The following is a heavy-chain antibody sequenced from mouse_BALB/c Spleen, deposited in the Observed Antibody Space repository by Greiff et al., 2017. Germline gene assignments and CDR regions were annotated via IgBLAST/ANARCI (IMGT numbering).Heavy chain of an antibody. CDR2: INPGSGGT. J-gene: IGHJ4*01. Sequence: QVQLKQSGAELVRPGTSVKVSCKASGYAFTNYLIEWVKQRPGQGLEWIGVINPGSGGTNYNEKFKGKATLTADKSSSTAYMQLSSLTSDDSAVYFCARSVAHYYAMDYWGQGTSVTVSS. D-gene: IGHD1-1*02. V-gene: IGHV1-54*01. CDR3: ARSVAHYYAMDY. CDR1: GYAFTNYL.